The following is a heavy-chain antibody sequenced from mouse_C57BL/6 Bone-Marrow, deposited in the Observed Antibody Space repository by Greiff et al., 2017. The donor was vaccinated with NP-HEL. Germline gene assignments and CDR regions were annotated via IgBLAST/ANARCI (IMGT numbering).Heavy chain of an antibody. J-gene: IGHJ3*01. D-gene: IGHD3-2*02. CDR2: INPNNGGT. V-gene: IGHV1-26*01. Sequence: VQLQQSGPELVKPGASVKISCKASGYTFTDYYMNWVKQSHGKSLEWIGDINPNNGGTSYNQKFKGKATLTVDKSSSTAYMELRSLTSEDSAVYYCADQARFAYWGQGTLVTVSA. CDR3: ADQARFAY. CDR1: GYTFTDYY.